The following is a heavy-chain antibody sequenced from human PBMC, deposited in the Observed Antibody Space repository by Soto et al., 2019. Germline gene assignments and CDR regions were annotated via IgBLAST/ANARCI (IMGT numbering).Heavy chain of an antibody. V-gene: IGHV5-51*01. J-gene: IGHJ6*03. CDR1: GYSFTSYW. Sequence: PGESLKISCKGSGYSFTSYWIGWVRQMPGKGLEWMGIIYPGDSDTRYSPSFQGQVTISADKSISTAYLQWSSLKASDTAMYYCARNLPGYCSSTSCHTMDVWGKGTTGTVSS. D-gene: IGHD2-2*02. CDR3: ARNLPGYCSSTSCHTMDV. CDR2: IYPGDSDT.